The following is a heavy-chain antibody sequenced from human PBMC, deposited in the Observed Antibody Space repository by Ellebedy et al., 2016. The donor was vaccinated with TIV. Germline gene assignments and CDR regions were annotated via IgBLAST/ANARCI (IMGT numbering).Heavy chain of an antibody. V-gene: IGHV3-74*01. J-gene: IGHJ4*02. CDR1: GFTFSSYW. D-gene: IGHD3-9*01. Sequence: PGGSLRLSCAASGFTFSSYWMHWVRQTPGKGLEWVSRINSDGRTINYADSVRGRFTISRDNAKNTVFLEMNSLSVDDTAVYYCARQFDQPARWGQGTLVTVSS. CDR3: ARQFDQPAR. CDR2: INSDGRTI.